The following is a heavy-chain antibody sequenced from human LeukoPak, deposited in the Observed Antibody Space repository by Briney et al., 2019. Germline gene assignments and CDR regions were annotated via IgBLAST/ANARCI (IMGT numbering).Heavy chain of an antibody. J-gene: IGHJ4*02. CDR1: GFTFRSYA. CDR2: ISGSGGST. CDR3: AKTPMVVMTTVSRSWDYFDY. V-gene: IGHV3-23*01. Sequence: PGGSLRLSCGASGFTFRSYAMSWGRQAPGKGLEWVSAISGSGGSTYYADSVKGRFTISRDNSKNTLYLQMNSLRADDTAVYYCAKTPMVVMTTVSRSWDYFDYWGQGTLVTVSS. D-gene: IGHD4-17*01.